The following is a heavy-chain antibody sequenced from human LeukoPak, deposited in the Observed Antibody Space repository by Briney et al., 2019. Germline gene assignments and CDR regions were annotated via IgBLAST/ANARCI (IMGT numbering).Heavy chain of an antibody. CDR3: ARQPYFYYYLDV. Sequence: GGSLRLSCAASGFAFNNDAMTWVRQPPGKGLEWVSTIVGDSTIEYYADSVKGRFTVSSDNSKTMLFLHMNSLRAEDTAIYYCARQPYFYYYLDVWGKGTTVTVTS. V-gene: IGHV3-23*01. CDR2: IVGDSTIE. CDR1: GFAFNNDA. D-gene: IGHD5-18*01. J-gene: IGHJ6*03.